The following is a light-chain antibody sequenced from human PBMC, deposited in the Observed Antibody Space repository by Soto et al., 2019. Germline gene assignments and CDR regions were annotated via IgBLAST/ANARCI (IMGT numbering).Light chain of an antibody. V-gene: IGKV3-11*01. CDR1: QSVTIK. J-gene: IGKJ4*01. CDR3: QNRSSWNLT. CDR2: DAS. Sequence: EVVLTQSPATLSLSPGERATLSCRASQSVTIKLAWYQQKPGQAPRLLIYDASTRATGVPARFSGSGSGTDFTLTISSLETEDFPVYFCQNRSSWNLTFGGGTKVEIK.